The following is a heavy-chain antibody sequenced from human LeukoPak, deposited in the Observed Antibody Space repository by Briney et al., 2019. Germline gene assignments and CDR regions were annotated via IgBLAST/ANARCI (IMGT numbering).Heavy chain of an antibody. CDR1: GDSISSSSYY. D-gene: IGHD3-22*01. Sequence: TSETLSLTCTVSGDSISSSSYYWVWLRQPPGKGLEWIATIYYSGSTYYNPSLKSRVTISVDTSKNQFSLKLSSVTAADTAMYYCARYWGPYDNSGAYFDYWGQGTLVTVSS. CDR3: ARYWGPYDNSGAYFDY. J-gene: IGHJ4*02. CDR2: IYYSGST. V-gene: IGHV4-39*01.